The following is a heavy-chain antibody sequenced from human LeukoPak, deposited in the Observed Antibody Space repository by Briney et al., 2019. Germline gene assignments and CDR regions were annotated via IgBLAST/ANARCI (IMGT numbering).Heavy chain of an antibody. CDR3: ARAVLRYFDF. D-gene: IGHD3-9*01. CDR1: GFTYSSYS. Sequence: GGSLRLSCAASGFTYSSYSMNWVRQAPGKGLEWVSSISSSSSYIYYADSVKGRFTISRDNAKNSLYLQMNSLRAEDTAVYYCARAVLRYFDFWGQGTLVTFSS. V-gene: IGHV3-21*01. J-gene: IGHJ4*02. CDR2: ISSSSSYI.